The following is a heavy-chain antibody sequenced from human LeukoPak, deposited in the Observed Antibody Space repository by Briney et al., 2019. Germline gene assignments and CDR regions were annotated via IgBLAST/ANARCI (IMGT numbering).Heavy chain of an antibody. CDR3: AREQDNGSYLPQ. J-gene: IGHJ4*02. V-gene: IGHV3-48*04. D-gene: IGHD1-26*01. CDR2: IKSSGRTT. CDR1: GFTFSSYN. Sequence: GGSLRLSCAASGFTFSSYNMNWVRQAPGKGLEWVSYIKSSGRTTYHADSVRGRFTVSRDNAKNSLYLQMNSLRAEDTAVYYCAREQDNGSYLPQWGQGTLVTVSS.